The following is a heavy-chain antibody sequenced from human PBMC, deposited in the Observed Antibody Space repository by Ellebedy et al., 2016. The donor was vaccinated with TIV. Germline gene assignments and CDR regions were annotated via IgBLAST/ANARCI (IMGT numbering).Heavy chain of an antibody. V-gene: IGHV1-24*01. CDR2: FDPEDGET. CDR3: ARVDPRKAMVREVHWFDP. J-gene: IGHJ5*02. CDR1: GYTLPELS. Sequence: ASVKVSXXVSGYTLPELSMHWVRQAPGKGLEWMGGFDPEDGETIYAQKFQGRVTMTEDTSTDTAYMELSSLRSEDTAVYYCARVDPRKAMVREVHWFDPWGQGTLVTVSS. D-gene: IGHD3-10*01.